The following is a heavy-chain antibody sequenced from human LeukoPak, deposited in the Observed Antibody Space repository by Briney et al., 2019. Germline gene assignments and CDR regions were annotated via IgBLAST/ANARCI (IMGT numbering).Heavy chain of an antibody. CDR3: ARDRGYDILTGYSSLDY. J-gene: IGHJ4*02. V-gene: IGHV3-48*01. Sequence: PGGSLRLSCAASGFTFSSYSMNWVRQAPGKGLEWVSYISSSSSTIYYADSVKGRFTISRDNSKNTLYLQMNSLRAEDTAVYYCARDRGYDILTGYSSLDYWGQGTLVTVSS. CDR2: ISSSSSTI. CDR1: GFTFSSYS. D-gene: IGHD3-9*01.